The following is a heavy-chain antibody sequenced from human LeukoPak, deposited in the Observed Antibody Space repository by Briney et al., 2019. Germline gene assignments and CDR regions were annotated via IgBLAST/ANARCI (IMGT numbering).Heavy chain of an antibody. CDR2: ISYDGSNK. V-gene: IGHV3-30-3*01. Sequence: GGSLRLSCAASGFTFSSYAMHWVRQAPGKGLEWVAVISYDGSNKYYADSVKGRFTISRDNSKNTLYLQMNSLRAEDTAVYYCARALEGDFWSGYYPDYWGQGTLVTVSS. CDR1: GFTFSSYA. J-gene: IGHJ4*02. D-gene: IGHD3-3*01. CDR3: ARALEGDFWSGYYPDY.